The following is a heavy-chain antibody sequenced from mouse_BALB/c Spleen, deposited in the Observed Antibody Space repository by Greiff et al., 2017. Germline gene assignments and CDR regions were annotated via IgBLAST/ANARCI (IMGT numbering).Heavy chain of an antibody. D-gene: IGHD1-1*01. V-gene: IGHV1-63*02. CDR1: GYTFTNYW. CDR2: IYPGGGYT. J-gene: IGHJ2*01. Sequence: QVQLQQSGAELVRPGTSVKISCKASGYTFTNYWLGWVKQRPGHGLEWIGDIYPGGGYTNYNEKFKGKATLTADTSSSTAYMQLSSLTSEDSAVYFCARSYYGSSYFDDWGQGTTLTVSS. CDR3: ARSYYGSSYFDD.